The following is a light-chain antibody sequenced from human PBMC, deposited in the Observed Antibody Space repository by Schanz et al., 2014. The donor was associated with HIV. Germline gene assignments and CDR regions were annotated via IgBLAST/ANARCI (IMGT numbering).Light chain of an antibody. CDR3: AAWDDSLNGWV. CDR2: ANM. V-gene: IGLV1-44*01. Sequence: QSVLTQPPSASGTPGQRVTISCSGSTSSIKTNTVNWYQHLPGTAPKLLMYANMERPSGVPDRFSGSGSGTSASLAISGLQSEDEADYYCAAWDDSLNGWVFGGGTKLTVL. J-gene: IGLJ3*02. CDR1: TSSIKTNT.